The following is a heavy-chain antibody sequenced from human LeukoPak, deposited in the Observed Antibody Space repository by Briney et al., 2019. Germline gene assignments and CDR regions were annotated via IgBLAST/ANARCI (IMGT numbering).Heavy chain of an antibody. CDR1: GGSFSGYY. D-gene: IGHD4-17*01. Sequence: SETLSLTCAVYGGSFSGYYWSWIRQPPGKGLEWIGEINHSGSTNYNPSLKSRVTISVDTSKNQFSLKLSSVTAADTAVYYCARDARYGDYGWFDPWGQGTLVTVSS. CDR3: ARDARYGDYGWFDP. J-gene: IGHJ5*02. V-gene: IGHV4-34*01. CDR2: INHSGST.